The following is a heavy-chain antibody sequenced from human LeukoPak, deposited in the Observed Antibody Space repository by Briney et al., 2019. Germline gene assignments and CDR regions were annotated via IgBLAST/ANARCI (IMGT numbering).Heavy chain of an antibody. CDR3: ARLLASIDAFDI. J-gene: IGHJ3*02. D-gene: IGHD2-15*01. V-gene: IGHV4-34*01. Sequence: PSETLSLTCAVYGGSFSGYYWSWIRQPPGKGLEWIGEINHSGSTNYNPSLKSRVTISVDTSKNQFSLKLSSVTAADTAVYYCARLLASIDAFDIWGQGTMVTVSS. CDR1: GGSFSGYY. CDR2: INHSGST.